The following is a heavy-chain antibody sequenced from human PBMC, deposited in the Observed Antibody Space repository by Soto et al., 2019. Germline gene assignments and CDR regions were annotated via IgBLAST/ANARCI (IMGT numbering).Heavy chain of an antibody. V-gene: IGHV3-64*04. CDR3: AKGATTFAATAPYYFDY. CDR2: ISSNGSYT. J-gene: IGHJ4*02. Sequence: PGGSLRLSCSASGFTFSSYAMHWVRQAPGKGLEYVSAISSNGSYTYSAGSVKGRFTVSRDNSKNTLYLQMNSLRAEETAVYYCAKGATTFAATAPYYFDYWGQGTLVTVSS. CDR1: GFTFSSYA. D-gene: IGHD6-13*01.